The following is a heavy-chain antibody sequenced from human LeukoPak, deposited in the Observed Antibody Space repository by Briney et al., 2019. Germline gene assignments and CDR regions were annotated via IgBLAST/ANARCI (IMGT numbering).Heavy chain of an antibody. J-gene: IGHJ4*02. D-gene: IGHD4-17*01. CDR2: IYYSGST. CDR3: ARGGLGDYYFDY. Sequence: SETLSLTCTLSGGSISSYYWSWIRQPPGKGLEWIGYIYYSGSTNYNPSLKSRVTISVDTSKNQFSLKLSSVTAADTAVYYCARGGLGDYYFDYWGQGTLVTVSS. V-gene: IGHV4-59*01. CDR1: GGSISSYY.